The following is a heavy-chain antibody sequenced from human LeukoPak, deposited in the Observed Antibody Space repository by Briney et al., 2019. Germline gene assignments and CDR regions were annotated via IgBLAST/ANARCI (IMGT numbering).Heavy chain of an antibody. Sequence: GGSLRLSCAASGFTFSDYFMHWVRQDPGKGLTWVARISGDGRATTYEGSVKGRFTITRDNAKNTLYLQMNSLRAEDTALYYCARVGCSSTSCYKGIDYWGQGTLVTVSS. CDR1: GFTFSDYF. D-gene: IGHD2-2*02. V-gene: IGHV3-74*01. J-gene: IGHJ4*02. CDR3: ARVGCSSTSCYKGIDY. CDR2: ISGDGRAT.